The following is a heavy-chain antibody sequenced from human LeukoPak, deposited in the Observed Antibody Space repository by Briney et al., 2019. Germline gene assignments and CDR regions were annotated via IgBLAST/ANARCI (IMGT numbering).Heavy chain of an antibody. CDR3: ARHFGNGGLGSSGWFFDY. J-gene: IGHJ4*02. Sequence: SETLSLTCTVSGGSISSGDYYWSWIRQPPGKGLEWIGYIYYSGSTYFNPSLKSRVTISVDASKNQFSLKLSSVTAADTAVYYCARHFGNGGLGSSGWFFDYWGQGTLVTVSS. V-gene: IGHV4-30-4*01. CDR2: IYYSGST. D-gene: IGHD6-19*01. CDR1: GGSISSGDYY.